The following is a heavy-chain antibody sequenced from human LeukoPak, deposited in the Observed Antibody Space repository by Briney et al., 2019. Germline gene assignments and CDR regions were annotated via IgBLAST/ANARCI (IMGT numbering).Heavy chain of an antibody. D-gene: IGHD6-13*01. Sequence: ASVKVSCKASGHTFTDYYIHWVRQAPGKGLEWIARIILKSGGTEYAQKVKGRFTMTRDTSISTAYLELSGLRSEDTAVYYCARYASTSWLHFDYWGQGTLVTVSS. CDR1: GHTFTDYY. CDR2: IILKSGGT. J-gene: IGHJ4*02. V-gene: IGHV1-2*06. CDR3: ARYASTSWLHFDY.